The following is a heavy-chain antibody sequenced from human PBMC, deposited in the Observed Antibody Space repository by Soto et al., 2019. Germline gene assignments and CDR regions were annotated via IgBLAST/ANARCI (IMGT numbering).Heavy chain of an antibody. V-gene: IGHV4-31*03. Sequence: SETLSLTCTVSGGSISSGGYYWSWIRQHPGKDLEWIGYIYYSGSTNYNPSLKSRVTISVDTSKNQFSLKLSSVTAADTAVYYCARDRNYYDSSGAALDYYYYGKAVWGQGTTVTVSS. CDR1: GGSISSGGYY. J-gene: IGHJ6*02. D-gene: IGHD3-22*01. CDR3: ARDRNYYDSSGAALDYYYYGKAV. CDR2: IYYSGST.